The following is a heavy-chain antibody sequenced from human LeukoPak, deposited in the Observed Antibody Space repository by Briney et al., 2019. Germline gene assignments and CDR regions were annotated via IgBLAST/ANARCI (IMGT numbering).Heavy chain of an antibody. D-gene: IGHD6-19*01. CDR1: GGSISSYY. CDR3: ARGYSSGSALGY. Sequence: SETLSLTCTVSGGSISSYYWSWIRQPPGKGLEWIGYIFYSGSTNYNPSLKSRVTISVDTSKNQFSLKLSSVTAADTAVYYCARGYSSGSALGYWGQGTLVTVSS. CDR2: IFYSGST. J-gene: IGHJ4*02. V-gene: IGHV4-59*01.